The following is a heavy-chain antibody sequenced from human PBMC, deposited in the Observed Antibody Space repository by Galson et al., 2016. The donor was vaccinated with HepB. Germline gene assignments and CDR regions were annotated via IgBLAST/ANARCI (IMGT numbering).Heavy chain of an antibody. CDR3: ARVRGYHSIRAFDI. CDR1: GFTFDDFA. Sequence: SLRLSCAASGFTFDDFALSWVRQAPGKGLQWGSGINWNGGSTVYGDSVKGRFTISRANARNYLYLQMNSLGADDTALYYCARVRGYHSIRAFDIWGQGTMVTVSS. V-gene: IGHV3-20*04. D-gene: IGHD1-1*01. J-gene: IGHJ3*02. CDR2: INWNGGST.